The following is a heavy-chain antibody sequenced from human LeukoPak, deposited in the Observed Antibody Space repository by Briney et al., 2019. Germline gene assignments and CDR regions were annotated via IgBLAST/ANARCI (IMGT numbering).Heavy chain of an antibody. Sequence: GGSLRLSCAASGFTFSSYAMHWVRQAPGKGLEWVAVISYDGSNKYYADSVKGRFTISRDNSKNTLYLQMNSLRAEDTAVYYCARGGIAAAKYYFDYWGQGTLVTVSS. J-gene: IGHJ4*02. CDR2: ISYDGSNK. V-gene: IGHV3-30*04. CDR3: ARGGIAAAKYYFDY. D-gene: IGHD6-13*01. CDR1: GFTFSSYA.